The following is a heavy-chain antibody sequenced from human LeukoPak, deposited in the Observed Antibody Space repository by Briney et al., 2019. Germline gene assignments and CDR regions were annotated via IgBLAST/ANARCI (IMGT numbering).Heavy chain of an antibody. CDR2: IYTSGST. Sequence: PSETLSLTCTVSGGSISSGSYYWSWIRQPAGKGLEWIGRIYTSGSTNYNPSLKSRVTISVDTSKNQFSLKLSSVTAAVTAVYYCARDIWQQQYNWFDPWGQGTLVTVSS. J-gene: IGHJ5*02. CDR1: GGSISSGSYY. D-gene: IGHD6-13*01. V-gene: IGHV4-61*02. CDR3: ARDIWQQQYNWFDP.